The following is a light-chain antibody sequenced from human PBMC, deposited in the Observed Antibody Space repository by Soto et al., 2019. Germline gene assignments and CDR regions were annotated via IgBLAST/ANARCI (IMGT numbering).Light chain of an antibody. CDR3: AAWDDSLNGYVV. V-gene: IGLV1-44*01. CDR2: RDH. CDR1: RYNIGSNT. J-gene: IGLJ2*01. Sequence: QSVLTQPPSASGTPGPRVTISCSGSRYNIGSNTVNWYQQVPGTAPRLLIHRDHQRPSGVPDRFSGSKSGTSASLAISGLQAEDEADYYCAAWDDSLNGYVVFGGGTKVTVL.